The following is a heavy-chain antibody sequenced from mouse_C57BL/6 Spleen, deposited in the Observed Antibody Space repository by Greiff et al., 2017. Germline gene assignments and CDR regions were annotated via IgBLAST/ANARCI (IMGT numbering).Heavy chain of an antibody. J-gene: IGHJ4*01. Sequence: VQLQQSGAELARPGASVKMSCKASGYTFTSYTVHWVKQRPGQGLEWIGYINPSSGYTKYNQKFKDKATLTADKSSSTAYMQLSSLTSEDSAVYYCAYGNPYYYAMDYWGQGTSVTVSS. CDR1: GYTFTSYT. V-gene: IGHV1-4*01. D-gene: IGHD2-1*01. CDR3: AYGNPYYYAMDY. CDR2: INPSSGYT.